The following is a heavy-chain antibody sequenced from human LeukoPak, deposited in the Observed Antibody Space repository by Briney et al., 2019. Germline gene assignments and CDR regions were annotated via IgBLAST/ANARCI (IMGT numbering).Heavy chain of an antibody. V-gene: IGHV1-69*05. CDR2: IIPIFGTA. Sequence: SVKVSCKASGGTFSSYAISWVRQAPGQGLEWMGGIIPIFGTANNAQKFQGRVTITTDVSTSTAYMELSSLRSEDTAVYYCARGQGYNYAPFDYWGQGTLVTVSS. CDR1: GGTFSSYA. J-gene: IGHJ4*02. CDR3: ARGQGYNYAPFDY. D-gene: IGHD5-18*01.